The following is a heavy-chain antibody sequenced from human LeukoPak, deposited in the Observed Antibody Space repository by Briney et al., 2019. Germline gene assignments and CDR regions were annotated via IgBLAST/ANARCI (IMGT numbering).Heavy chain of an antibody. CDR2: ISGSGGST. CDR3: AREVTASSFDI. CDR1: GFTFSSYA. D-gene: IGHD2-21*02. J-gene: IGHJ3*02. Sequence: PGGSLRLSCAASGFTFSSYAMSWVRQAPGKGLEWVSAISGSGGSTYYADSVEGRFTISRDNSKNTLYLQMNSLGAEDTALYYCAREVTASSFDILGQGTMVTVSS. V-gene: IGHV3-23*01.